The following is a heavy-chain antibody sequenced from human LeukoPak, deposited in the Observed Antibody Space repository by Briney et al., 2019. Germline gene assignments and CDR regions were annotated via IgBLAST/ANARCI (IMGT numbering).Heavy chain of an antibody. D-gene: IGHD3-10*01. CDR1: GFIFSSYW. J-gene: IGHJ4*02. V-gene: IGHV3-7*03. Sequence: PGGSLRLSCATSGFIFSSYWMCWVRQAPGKGLEWVANIKSDGSEEYYGDPVKGRFTISRDNAKNSLYLQMNSLRAEDTAVYYCARVTMVQAFDYWGQGTLVTVSS. CDR2: IKSDGSEE. CDR3: ARVTMVQAFDY.